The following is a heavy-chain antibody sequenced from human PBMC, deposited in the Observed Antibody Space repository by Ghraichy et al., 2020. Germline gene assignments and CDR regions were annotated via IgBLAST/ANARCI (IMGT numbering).Heavy chain of an antibody. V-gene: IGHV3-23*01. J-gene: IGHJ4*02. CDR1: GFTFSSYA. Sequence: GGSLRLSCAASGFTFSSYAMNWVRQAPGKGLEWVSSYSGCGDNTYFADSVKGRFTISRDNSKNTLYLQMNSLRAEDTAVYYCAKAQDCDFWSGYFDFRGQGTLVTVSA. CDR2: YSGCGDNT. D-gene: IGHD3-3*01. CDR3: AKAQDCDFWSGYFDF.